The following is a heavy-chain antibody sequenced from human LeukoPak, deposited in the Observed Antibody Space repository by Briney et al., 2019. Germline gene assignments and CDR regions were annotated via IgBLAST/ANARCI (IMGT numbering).Heavy chain of an antibody. V-gene: IGHV4-61*02. CDR3: ARHQREIVVYAILDHYYYMDV. Sequence: SQTLSLTCTVSGGSISSGSYYWSWIRQPAGKGLEWIGRIYTSGSTNYNPSLKSRVTISVDTSKNQFSLKLSSVTAADTAVYYCARHQREIVVYAILDHYYYMDVWGKGTTVTVSS. CDR1: GGSISSGSYY. CDR2: IYTSGST. D-gene: IGHD2-8*02. J-gene: IGHJ6*03.